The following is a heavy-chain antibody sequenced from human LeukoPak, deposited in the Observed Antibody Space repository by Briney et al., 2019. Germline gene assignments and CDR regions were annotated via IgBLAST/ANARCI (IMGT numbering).Heavy chain of an antibody. CDR2: ISGSGGST. V-gene: IGHV3-23*01. CDR1: GFTFSSYV. J-gene: IGHJ4*02. D-gene: IGHD3-16*02. Sequence: GGSLRLSCAASGFTFSSYVMSWVRQAPGKGLEWVSGISGSGGSTYFADSMKGRFTISRDNSKNTLYLQMNSLRAEDTAVYYCATSLRGSYRYPTASYYFDYWGQGTLVTVSS. CDR3: ATSLRGSYRYPTASYYFDY.